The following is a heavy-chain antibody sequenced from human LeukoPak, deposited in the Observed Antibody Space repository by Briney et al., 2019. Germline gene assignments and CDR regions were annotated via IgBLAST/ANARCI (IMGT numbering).Heavy chain of an antibody. V-gene: IGHV3-23*01. CDR1: GFTFSSYA. CDR2: ISGSGGST. J-gene: IGHJ4*02. CDR3: AKDSLGPFEYSSRED. Sequence: GGSLRLSCAASGFTFSSYAMSWVRQAPGKGLEWVSAISGSGGSTYYADSVKGRFTISRDNSKNTLYLQMNSLRAEDTAVYYCAKDSLGPFEYSSREDWGQGTLVTVSS. D-gene: IGHD6-13*01.